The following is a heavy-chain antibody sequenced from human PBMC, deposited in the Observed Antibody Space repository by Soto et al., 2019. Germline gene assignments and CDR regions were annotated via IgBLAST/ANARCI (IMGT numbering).Heavy chain of an antibody. CDR1: GDSFSGYF. CDR2: ISQVGRA. D-gene: IGHD3-22*01. Sequence: SETLSLTCDVSGDSFSGYFCNWLRQPPGKGLEWIGEISQVGRARYNPSLKTRITISVDTSKRLFSLKLTSVSAADTAVYYCARVPTYYQDSIGYQPFHPWGQGTLVAVS. V-gene: IGHV4-34*01. CDR3: ARVPTYYQDSIGYQPFHP. J-gene: IGHJ5*02.